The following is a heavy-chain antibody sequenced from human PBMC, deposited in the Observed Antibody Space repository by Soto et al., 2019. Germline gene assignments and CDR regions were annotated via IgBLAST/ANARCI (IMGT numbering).Heavy chain of an antibody. CDR1: GGSINTFY. CDR3: AREGSYSAYNFAHGIQLWSFDF. J-gene: IGHJ4*02. D-gene: IGHD5-12*01. V-gene: IGHV4-4*07. CDR2: IFSSGST. Sequence: SETLSLTCTVSGGSINTFYWSWVRQPAGKGLEWIGRIFSSGSTSFNPSLESRVAMSVDTSKNHFSLNLSSVTAADMAVYYCAREGSYSAYNFAHGIQLWSFDFWGQGALVTV.